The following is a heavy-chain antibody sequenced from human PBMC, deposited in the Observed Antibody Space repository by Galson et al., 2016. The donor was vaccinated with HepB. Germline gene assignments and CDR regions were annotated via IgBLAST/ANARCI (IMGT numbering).Heavy chain of an antibody. D-gene: IGHD6-25*01. CDR3: GRDRVGGGDPDRAF. CDR1: GDSNSRYY. J-gene: IGHJ4*02. V-gene: IGHV4-59*12. Sequence: ETLSLTCTISGDSNSRYYWSWVRQSPEKGLEWIGDISYSGSTKYNPSLKSRVTISGDMSNSQFSLILTSVTAADTALYYCGRDRVGGGDPDRAFWGQGVLVTVS. CDR2: ISYSGST.